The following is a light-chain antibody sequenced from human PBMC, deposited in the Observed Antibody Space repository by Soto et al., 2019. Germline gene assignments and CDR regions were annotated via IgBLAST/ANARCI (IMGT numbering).Light chain of an antibody. Sequence: QSANTPPSSVSGSPGQSVTISCTGTSSDVGGYNYVSWYQQHPGKAPKLMIYDVTKRPSGVPDRFSGSKSGNTASLTISGLQAEDEADYYCCSYAGSYTFDVFGTGTKVTVL. CDR1: SSDVGGYNY. CDR2: DVT. V-gene: IGLV2-11*01. CDR3: CSYAGSYTFDV. J-gene: IGLJ1*01.